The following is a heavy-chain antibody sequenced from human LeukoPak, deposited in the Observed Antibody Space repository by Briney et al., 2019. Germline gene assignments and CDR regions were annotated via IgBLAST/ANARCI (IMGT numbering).Heavy chain of an antibody. CDR1: GFTFSSYA. Sequence: PGGSLRLSCAASGFTFSSYAMSWVRQAPGKGLEWVSAISGSGGSTYYADSVKGRLTISRDNSKNTLYLQMNSLRAEDTAVYYCAKDYYDSSGYYWMDAFDIWGQGTMVTVSS. CDR2: ISGSGGST. D-gene: IGHD3-22*01. J-gene: IGHJ3*02. CDR3: AKDYYDSSGYYWMDAFDI. V-gene: IGHV3-23*01.